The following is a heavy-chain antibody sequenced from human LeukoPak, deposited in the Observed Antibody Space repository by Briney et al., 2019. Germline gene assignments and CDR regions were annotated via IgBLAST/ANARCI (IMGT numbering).Heavy chain of an antibody. D-gene: IGHD6-19*01. Sequence: GGSLRLSCAASGFSFSSYWMHWVRQAPGKGLVWVSRISSDGSIINYADSVKGRFTISRDNAKNTLYLQMNSLRVGDTAVYYCARPAVAGLRAGGYDYWGQGTLVTVSS. CDR2: ISSDGSII. J-gene: IGHJ4*02. CDR1: GFSFSSYW. V-gene: IGHV3-74*01. CDR3: ARPAVAGLRAGGYDY.